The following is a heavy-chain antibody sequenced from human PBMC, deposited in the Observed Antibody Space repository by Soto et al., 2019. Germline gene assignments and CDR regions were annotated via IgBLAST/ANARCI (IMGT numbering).Heavy chain of an antibody. D-gene: IGHD2-15*01. CDR1: GYTFTGYY. J-gene: IGHJ3*02. CDR3: ARDRYCSGGRCYSDAFDI. Sequence: GGSVKVSCKASGYTFTGYYMHWVRQAPGQGLEWMGWINPNSGGTNYAQKFQGWVTMTRDTSISTAYMELSRLRSDDTAVYYCARDRYCSGGRCYSDAFDIWGQGTMVTVSS. CDR2: INPNSGGT. V-gene: IGHV1-2*04.